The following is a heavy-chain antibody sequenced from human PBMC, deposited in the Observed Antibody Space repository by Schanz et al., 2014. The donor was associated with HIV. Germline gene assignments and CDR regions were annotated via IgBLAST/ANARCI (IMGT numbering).Heavy chain of an antibody. Sequence: QVQLAESGGALVNPGSSLRLSCEASGFTFSVYYMSWIRQAPGKGLEWVSGISGNSGHTWYADSVKGRFTISRDNPKNMLYLQMNSLRAEDTAVYYCARGEDDISGPDGMDVWGQGTTVTVSS. V-gene: IGHV3-11*05. D-gene: IGHD3-22*01. CDR2: ISGNSGHT. CDR3: ARGEDDISGPDGMDV. J-gene: IGHJ6*02. CDR1: GFTFSVYY.